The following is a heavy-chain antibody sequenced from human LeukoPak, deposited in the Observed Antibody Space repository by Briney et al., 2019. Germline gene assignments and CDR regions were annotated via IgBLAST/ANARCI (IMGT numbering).Heavy chain of an antibody. V-gene: IGHV1-69*04. CDR3: AREGPPPYNWFDP. J-gene: IGHJ5*02. Sequence: ASVKVSCKASGYTFTSYGISWVRQAPGQGLEWMGRIIPILGIANYAQKFQGRVTITADKSTSTAYMELSSLRSEDTAVYYCAREGPPPYNWFDPWGQGTLVTVSS. CDR1: GYTFTSYG. CDR2: IIPILGIA.